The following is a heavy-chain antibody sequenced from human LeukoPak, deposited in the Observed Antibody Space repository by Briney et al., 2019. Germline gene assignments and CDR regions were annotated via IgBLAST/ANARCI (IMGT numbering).Heavy chain of an antibody. Sequence: PGGSLRLSCAASGFTFSNYAMNWVRQAPGKGLEWVSSISSSSSYIYYADSVKGRFTISRDNAKNSLYLQMDSLRAEDTAVYYCARADCSGGSCYSLFDYWGQGTLVTVSS. CDR1: GFTFSNYA. D-gene: IGHD2-15*01. J-gene: IGHJ4*02. CDR2: ISSSSSYI. V-gene: IGHV3-21*01. CDR3: ARADCSGGSCYSLFDY.